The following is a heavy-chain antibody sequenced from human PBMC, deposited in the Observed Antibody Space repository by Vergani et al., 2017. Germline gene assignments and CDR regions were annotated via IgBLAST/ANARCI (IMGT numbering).Heavy chain of an antibody. CDR1: GGSISSYY. V-gene: IGHV4-59*01. CDR2: IYYSGST. CDR3: ARDDPANWFDP. J-gene: IGHJ5*02. Sequence: QVQLQESGPGLVKPSETLSLTCTVSGGSISSYYWSWSRQPPGKGLEWIGYIYYSGSTNYNPSLKSLVTISVDTSKNQFSLKLSSVTAADTAVYYCARDDPANWFDPWGQGTLVTVSS.